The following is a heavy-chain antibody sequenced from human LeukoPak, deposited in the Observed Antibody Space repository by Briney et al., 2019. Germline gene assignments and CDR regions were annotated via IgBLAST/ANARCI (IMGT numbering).Heavy chain of an antibody. CDR2: IRQDGSEK. D-gene: IGHD2-2*01. V-gene: IGHV3-7*03. CDR3: AKMPDFDY. CDR1: GFTFSNAW. Sequence: GGSLRLSCAASGFTFSNAWMSWVRQAPGKALEWLANIRQDGSEKNYVDSVKGRFTISRDNAKNSLYLQMNSLRAEDTAVYYCAKMPDFDYWGQGTLVTVSS. J-gene: IGHJ4*02.